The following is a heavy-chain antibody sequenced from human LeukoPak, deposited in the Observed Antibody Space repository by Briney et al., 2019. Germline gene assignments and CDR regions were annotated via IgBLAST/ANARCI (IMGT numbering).Heavy chain of an antibody. CDR3: ARAHYSGSYWIFDY. CDR1: GFTFSDYY. D-gene: IGHD1-26*01. CDR2: ISSSSSTI. Sequence: GGSLRLSCAASGFTFSDYYMSWIRQAPGKGLEWVSYISSSSSTIYYADSVKGRFTISRDNAKNSLYLQMNSLRAEDTAVYYCARAHYSGSYWIFDYWGQGTLVTVSS. V-gene: IGHV3-11*04. J-gene: IGHJ4*02.